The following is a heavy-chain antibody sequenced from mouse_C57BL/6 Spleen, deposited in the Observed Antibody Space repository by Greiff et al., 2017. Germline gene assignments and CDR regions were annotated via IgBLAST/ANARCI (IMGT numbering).Heavy chain of an antibody. J-gene: IGHJ3*01. Sequence: EVQLQQSGPVLVKPGASVKMSCKASGYTFTDYYMNWVKQSHGKSLEWIGVINPYNGGTSYNQKFKGKATLTVDKSSSTAYMELNSLTSEDSAVYYCARGEIYYWAYWGQGTLVTVSA. CDR1: GYTFTDYY. D-gene: IGHD2-1*01. CDR3: ARGEIYYWAY. CDR2: INPYNGGT. V-gene: IGHV1-19*01.